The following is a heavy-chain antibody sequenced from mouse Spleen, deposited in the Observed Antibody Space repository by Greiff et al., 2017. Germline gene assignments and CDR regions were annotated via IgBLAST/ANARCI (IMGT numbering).Heavy chain of an antibody. CDR3: AINRPPYALDY. Sequence: QVQLQQPGAELVKPGASVKLSCKASGYTFTRYWMHWVKQRTGQGLEWIGEINPNNGRINYNEKLKTKATLTVDKSSTTAYMQLSSLTSEDSAVYYCAINRPPYALDYWGQGTSVTVSS. J-gene: IGHJ4*01. V-gene: IGHV1S81*02. CDR2: INPNNGRI. D-gene: IGHD2-14*01. CDR1: GYTFTRYW.